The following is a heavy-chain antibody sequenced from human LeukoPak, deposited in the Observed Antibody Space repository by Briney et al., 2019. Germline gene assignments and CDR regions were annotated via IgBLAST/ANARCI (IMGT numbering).Heavy chain of an antibody. V-gene: IGHV3-11*01. CDR3: ARLRSSSFYYYYMDV. D-gene: IGHD6-6*01. CDR2: ISSSGSTT. Sequence: GGSLRLTCAASGFTFSDYYMSWLRQAPGKGLEWVSYISSSGSTTYYADSLKGRFTISRDNAKNSLYLQMNSLRAEDTAVYYCARLRSSSFYYYYMDVWGKGTTVTVSS. J-gene: IGHJ6*03. CDR1: GFTFSDYY.